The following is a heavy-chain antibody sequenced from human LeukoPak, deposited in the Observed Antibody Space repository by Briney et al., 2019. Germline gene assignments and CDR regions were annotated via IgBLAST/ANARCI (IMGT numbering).Heavy chain of an antibody. CDR2: ITGSGGTT. Sequence: PGGSLRLSCAASGFTLTSYGMSWVRQAPGKGLEWVSAITGSGGTTYYADSVKGRSTISRDNSKNTLYMQMNSLRGGDTAVYYCAKGGATVTRYVDQWGQGTLVTVSS. CDR3: AKGGATVTRYVDQ. V-gene: IGHV3-23*01. J-gene: IGHJ4*02. D-gene: IGHD4-17*01. CDR1: GFTLTSYG.